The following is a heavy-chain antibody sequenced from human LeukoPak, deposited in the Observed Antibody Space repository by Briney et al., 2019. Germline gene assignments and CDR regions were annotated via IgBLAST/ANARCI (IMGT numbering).Heavy chain of an antibody. CDR3: ARVEPGGYGISF. Sequence: TSQTLSLTCTVSGGSISSGGYYWSCIPQHPGKGLEWIVYIYYSGSTYYNPSLKSRVTISVDTSKNQFSLKLSSVTAADTAVYYCARVEPGGYGISFWGQGTLVTVSS. CDR2: IYYSGST. V-gene: IGHV4-31*03. D-gene: IGHD5-18*01. CDR1: GGSISSGGYY. J-gene: IGHJ4*02.